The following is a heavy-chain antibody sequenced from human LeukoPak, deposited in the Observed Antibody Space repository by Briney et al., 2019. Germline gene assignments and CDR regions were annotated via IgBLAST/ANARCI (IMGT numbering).Heavy chain of an antibody. Sequence: SQTLSLTCAISGDSVSSNSVAWNWIRQSPSRGLEWLGRTYYRSKWYNDYAVSVKSPITINPDTSKNQFSLQLNSVTPEDTAVYYCSRVGLAAGYAFDIWGQGTMVTVSS. CDR2: TYYRSKWYN. D-gene: IGHD6-13*01. V-gene: IGHV6-1*01. J-gene: IGHJ3*02. CDR1: GDSVSSNSVA. CDR3: SRVGLAAGYAFDI.